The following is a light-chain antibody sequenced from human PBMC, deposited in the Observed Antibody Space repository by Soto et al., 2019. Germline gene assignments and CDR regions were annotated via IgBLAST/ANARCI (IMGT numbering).Light chain of an antibody. CDR2: WAS. CDR3: QQSYSTPVT. Sequence: DIVMTQSPDSLAASLGERATINCKSSQSVFHTSKSKYYLAWYQQKPGQPPKLLIYWASTREFGVPDRFSGSGSGTDFTLTITSLQAEDVAVYYCQQSYSTPVTFGQGTKVEIE. J-gene: IGKJ1*01. V-gene: IGKV4-1*01. CDR1: QSVFHTSKSKYY.